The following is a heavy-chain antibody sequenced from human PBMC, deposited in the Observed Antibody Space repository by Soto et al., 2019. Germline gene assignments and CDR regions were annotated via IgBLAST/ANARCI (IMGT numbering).Heavy chain of an antibody. J-gene: IGHJ6*02. Sequence: EVQLVESGGGLVQPGGSLRLSCAASGFSFSTYDMNWVRQAPGKGLAWVSYISSGGQTIKSTDSVKGRFTISRDSDQNSLYLPLSGLSDEDTGVYLCARDPRLGYSGMDVWAQATTVTVSS. V-gene: IGHV3-48*02. CDR1: GFSFSTYD. CDR2: ISSGGQTI. D-gene: IGHD5-12*01. CDR3: ARDPRLGYSGMDV.